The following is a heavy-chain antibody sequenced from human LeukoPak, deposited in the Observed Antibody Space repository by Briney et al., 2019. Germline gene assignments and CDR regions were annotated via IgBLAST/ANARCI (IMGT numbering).Heavy chain of an antibody. Sequence: GSLRLSCAASGFTFSSYNMNWVRQAPGKGLEWVSSISSSSSYIYYADSVKGRFTISRDNAKKSLYLQMNSLRAEDTAVYYCARSELGYNYYYMDVWGKGTTVTISS. D-gene: IGHD3-10*01. CDR2: ISSSSSYI. CDR1: GFTFSSYN. CDR3: ARSELGYNYYYMDV. V-gene: IGHV3-21*01. J-gene: IGHJ6*03.